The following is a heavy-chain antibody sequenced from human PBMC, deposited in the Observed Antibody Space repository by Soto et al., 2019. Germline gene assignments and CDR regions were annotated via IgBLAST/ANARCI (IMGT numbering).Heavy chain of an antibody. D-gene: IGHD6-19*01. V-gene: IGHV3-74*01. CDR1: GFTFSSYW. Sequence: GGSLRLSCAASGFTFSSYWMHWVRQVPGKGLVWVSRIKGDETNTAYADSVKGRFTISRDNVKNTLYLQMNSLRAEDTAVYYCARGVSGQYGFDYWAQRSPVTVSS. CDR3: ARGVSGQYGFDY. J-gene: IGHJ4*02. CDR2: IKGDETNT.